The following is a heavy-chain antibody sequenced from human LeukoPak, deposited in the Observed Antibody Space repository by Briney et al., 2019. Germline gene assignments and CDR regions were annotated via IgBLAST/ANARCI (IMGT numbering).Heavy chain of an antibody. CDR2: ICYTGNT. CDR3: ARRGSENYYVDY. J-gene: IGHJ4*02. D-gene: IGHD3-10*01. CDR1: GGSIGSTFYC. Sequence: TSETLSLTCTVSGGSIGSTFYCWGWIRQPPGKGLEWIGTICYTGNTYYNPSLKSRVTISVDTSKNQFSLKLSSVTAADTAVYYCARRGSENYYVDYWGQGSLVTVSS. V-gene: IGHV4-39*01.